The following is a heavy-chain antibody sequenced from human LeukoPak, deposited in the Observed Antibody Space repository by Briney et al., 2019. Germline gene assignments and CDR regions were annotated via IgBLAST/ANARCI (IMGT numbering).Heavy chain of an antibody. CDR1: GGSFSGYH. Sequence: PSETLSLTCAVYGGSFSGYHWTWIRQSPGKGLEWIGDINPSGSTYYNPSLKSRLTISVDTSKTQFSRKLRSVTAADTAVYYCARGRHDITMIVVVMTSVSYYMDVWGKGTTVTVS. CDR3: ARGRHDITMIVVVMTSVSYYMDV. D-gene: IGHD3-22*01. V-gene: IGHV4-34*01. J-gene: IGHJ6*03. CDR2: INPSGST.